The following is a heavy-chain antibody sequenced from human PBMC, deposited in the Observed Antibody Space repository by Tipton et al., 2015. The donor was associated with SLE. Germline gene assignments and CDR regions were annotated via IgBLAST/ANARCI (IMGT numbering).Heavy chain of an antibody. D-gene: IGHD5-12*01. CDR3: TGGPLGGGYSGYDTNWFDP. CDR1: GGSIGRDY. V-gene: IGHV4-59*01. Sequence: LRLSCTVSGGSIGRDYWRWIRQPPGKGLEWIGYIHYSGTTYYNPSLQSRVTLSVDTSKNQFSLRVHSVTAAETAIFSCTGGPLGGGYSGYDTNWFDPWGQGTLVTVSS. CDR2: IHYSGTT. J-gene: IGHJ5*02.